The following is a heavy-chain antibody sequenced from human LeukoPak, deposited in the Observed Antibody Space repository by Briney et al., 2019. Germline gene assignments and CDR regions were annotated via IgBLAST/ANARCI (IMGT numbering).Heavy chain of an antibody. CDR1: GFTFSDHY. V-gene: IGHV3-72*01. D-gene: IGHD5-12*01. J-gene: IGHJ4*02. CDR2: IRNKANSYTT. Sequence: PGRSLRLSCAASGFTFSDHYVDWVRQAPGKGLEWVCRIRNKANSYTTEYAASVKGRFTVSRDDSKNSLFLQMLSLKTEDTAMYYCTRASISSTPYYFDYWGQGALVTVSS. CDR3: TRASISSTPYYFDY.